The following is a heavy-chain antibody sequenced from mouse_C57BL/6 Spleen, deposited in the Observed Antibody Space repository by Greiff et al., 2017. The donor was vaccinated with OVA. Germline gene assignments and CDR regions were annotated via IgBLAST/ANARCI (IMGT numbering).Heavy chain of an antibody. D-gene: IGHD2-5*01. CDR2: IDPSDSYT. Sequence: VQLQQPGAELVRPGTSVKLSCKASGYTFTSYWMHWVKQRPGQGLEWIGVIDPSDSYTKYNQKFTGKATLTVDTSSSTAYMQLSSLTSEDSAVYYCARYSNYLYYFDYWGQGTTLTVSS. J-gene: IGHJ2*01. CDR1: GYTFTSYW. V-gene: IGHV1-59*01. CDR3: ARYSNYLYYFDY.